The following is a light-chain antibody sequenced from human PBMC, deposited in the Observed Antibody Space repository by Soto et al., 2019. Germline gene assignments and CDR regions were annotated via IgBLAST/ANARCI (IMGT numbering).Light chain of an antibody. Sequence: VMTQSPLSLSVTPGEAASISCMSSARLLHKNGYNYVDWYMQKPVQSPQLLIYLGSNRASGVPERFSGSGSDTYFTLEISRVEADDVGVYYCMQPLENFRTFGQGTKV. V-gene: IGKV2-28*01. CDR1: ARLLHKNGYNY. CDR2: LGS. CDR3: MQPLENFRT. J-gene: IGKJ1*01.